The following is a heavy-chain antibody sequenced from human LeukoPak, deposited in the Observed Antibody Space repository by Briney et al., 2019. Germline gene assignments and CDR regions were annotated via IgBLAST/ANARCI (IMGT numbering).Heavy chain of an antibody. CDR2: IYYSGST. V-gene: IGHV4-39*01. Sequence: KPSETLSLTFTVSGGSISSSSYYWGWIPPPPRKGLEWVGGIYYSGSTYYNPSLKSRVTISVDTSKNQFSLKLSSVTAADTAVYYCASPLGYCSGGSCEASAFDIWGQGTMVTVSS. J-gene: IGHJ3*02. CDR3: ASPLGYCSGGSCEASAFDI. D-gene: IGHD2-15*01. CDR1: GGSISSSSYY.